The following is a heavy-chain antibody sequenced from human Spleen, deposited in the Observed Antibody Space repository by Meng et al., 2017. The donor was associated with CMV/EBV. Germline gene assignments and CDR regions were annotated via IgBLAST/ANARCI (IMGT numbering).Heavy chain of an antibody. Sequence: ASVKVSCKASGFSFSSHYINWVRQAPGQGLEWMGIINPSGGGTSYTQKFQGRVTMTRDTSTSTFYMELSSLTSEDTAVYYCARDQYGTDVTTIFGVVMDVWGQGTTVTVSS. CDR2: INPSGGGT. J-gene: IGHJ6*02. D-gene: IGHD3-3*01. CDR1: GFSFSSHY. V-gene: IGHV1-46*01. CDR3: ARDQYGTDVTTIFGVVMDV.